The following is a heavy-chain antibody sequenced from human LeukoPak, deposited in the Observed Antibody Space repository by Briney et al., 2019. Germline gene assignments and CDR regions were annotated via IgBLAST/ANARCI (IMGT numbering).Heavy chain of an antibody. V-gene: IGHV3-23*01. CDR1: GFTFTTYP. CDR3: AMDRGY. J-gene: IGHJ4*02. Sequence: QTGGSLRLSCGASGFTFTTYPMTWVRQAPGKGLEWVLAISASGGTTYYADSVKGRFTISRDNSKNTVYLQMNSLRAEDTAVHFCAMDRGYWGQGTLVTVSS. CDR2: ISASGGTT. D-gene: IGHD2-2*03.